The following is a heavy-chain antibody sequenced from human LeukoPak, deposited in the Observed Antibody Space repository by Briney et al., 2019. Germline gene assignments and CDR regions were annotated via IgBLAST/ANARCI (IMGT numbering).Heavy chain of an antibody. CDR3: ARTNLDCKNGVCYDY. J-gene: IGHJ4*02. CDR2: INSNSGDT. Sequence: ATVKVSCKASGYTFTGYRMHWVRQAPGQGLEWMGWINSNSGDTNYAQNFQGRVTMARDTSISTAYMELSRLRSDDTAVYYCARTNLDCKNGVCYDYWGQGTPVTVSS. D-gene: IGHD2-8*01. CDR1: GYTFTGYR. V-gene: IGHV1-2*02.